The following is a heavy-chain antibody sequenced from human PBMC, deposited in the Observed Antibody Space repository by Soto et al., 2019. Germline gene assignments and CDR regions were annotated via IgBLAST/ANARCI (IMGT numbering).Heavy chain of an antibody. CDR1: GGSVSSGSYY. CDR3: ARTILYYDFWSGYYDYYYYMDV. CDR2: IYYSGST. D-gene: IGHD3-3*01. Sequence: PSETLSLTCTVSGGSVSSGSYYWSWIRQPPGKGLEWIGYIYYSGSTNYNPSLKSRVTISVDTSKNQFSLKLSSVTAADTAVYYCARTILYYDFWSGYYDYYYYMDVWGKGTTVTVSS. J-gene: IGHJ6*03. V-gene: IGHV4-61*01.